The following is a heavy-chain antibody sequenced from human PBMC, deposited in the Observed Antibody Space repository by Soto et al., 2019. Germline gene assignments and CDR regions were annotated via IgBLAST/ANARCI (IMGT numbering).Heavy chain of an antibody. Sequence: GGSLRLSCAASGFTFRIFAIQWVRQAPGKGLEWVAGISYDGTNTFYADSVKGRFTISRDNSKNILYVQMHSLRSDDTAVYYCARGGDYNWHFDAFDIWGQETMVTVSS. CDR3: ARGGDYNWHFDAFDI. CDR2: ISYDGTNT. V-gene: IGHV3-30-3*01. D-gene: IGHD1-7*01. J-gene: IGHJ3*02. CDR1: GFTFRIFA.